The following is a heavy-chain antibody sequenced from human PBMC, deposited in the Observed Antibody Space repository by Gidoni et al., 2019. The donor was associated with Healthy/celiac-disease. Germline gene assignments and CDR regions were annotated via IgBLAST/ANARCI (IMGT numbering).Heavy chain of an antibody. V-gene: IGHV3-43*01. D-gene: IGHD3-10*01. Sequence: EVQLVESGAVVVQPGGPLGLSCEASGFPFVDYTMHWVRQAPGKGLEWVSLISWDGGSTYYADSVKGRFTISRDNSKNSLYLQMNSLRTEDTALYYCAKDTTYYYFGGMDVWGQGTTVTVSS. CDR1: GFPFVDYT. CDR3: AKDTTYYYFGGMDV. CDR2: ISWDGGST. J-gene: IGHJ6*02.